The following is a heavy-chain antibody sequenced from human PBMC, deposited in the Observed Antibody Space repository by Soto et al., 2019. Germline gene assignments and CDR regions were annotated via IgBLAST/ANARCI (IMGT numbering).Heavy chain of an antibody. CDR3: AKLPHSYNPLGYCSGGSCPTDY. CDR1: GFTFSSYA. CDR2: ISGSGGST. Sequence: PGGSLILSCAASGFTFSSYAMSWVRQAPGKGLEWVSAISGSGGSTYYADSVKGRFTISRDNSKNTLYLQMNSLRAEDTAVYYCAKLPHSYNPLGYCSGGSCPTDYWGQGTLVTVSS. J-gene: IGHJ4*02. D-gene: IGHD2-15*01. V-gene: IGHV3-23*01.